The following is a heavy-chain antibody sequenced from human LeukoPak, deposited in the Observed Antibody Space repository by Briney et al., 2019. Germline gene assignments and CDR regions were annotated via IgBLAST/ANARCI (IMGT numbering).Heavy chain of an antibody. CDR3: AREMYSGSYYFDY. D-gene: IGHD1-26*01. J-gene: IGHJ4*02. V-gene: IGHV3-53*01. CDR1: GITVSSNY. CDR2: IYSVGTT. Sequence: GGSLRLSCAASGITVSSNYMSWVRQAPGKGLEWVSVIYSVGTTYYADSVKGRFTISRDNSKNTLFLQMNSLRAEDTAVYYCAREMYSGSYYFDYWGQGTRVTVSS.